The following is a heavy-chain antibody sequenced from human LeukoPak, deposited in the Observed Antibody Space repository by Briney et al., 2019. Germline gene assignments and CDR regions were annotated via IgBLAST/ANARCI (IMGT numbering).Heavy chain of an antibody. D-gene: IGHD7-27*01. CDR2: INPSGGST. J-gene: IGHJ4*02. V-gene: IGHV1-46*01. CDR3: VGGAPNWGFDY. CDR1: GYTFTSYY. Sequence: ASVKVSCNASGYTFTSYYLHWVRQAPGQGLEWMGIINPSGGSTSYAQKFQGRVTMTRDTSTSTVYMELSSLRSEDTAVYYCVGGAPNWGFDYWGQGTLVTVSS.